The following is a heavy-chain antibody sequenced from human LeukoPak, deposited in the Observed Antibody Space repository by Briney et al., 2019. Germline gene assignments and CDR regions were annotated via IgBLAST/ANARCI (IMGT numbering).Heavy chain of an antibody. J-gene: IGHJ4*02. CDR3: AGGVRLAGVVHFDY. V-gene: IGHV1-2*02. CDR1: GYTFTGYY. CDR2: INPNSGGT. Sequence: ASVKASCKASGYTFTGYYMHWVRPAPGQGLEWMGWINPNSGGTNYAQKFQGRVTMTRDTSISTAYMELSRLRSDDTAVYYCAGGVRLAGVVHFDYWGQGTLVTVSS. D-gene: IGHD3-3*01.